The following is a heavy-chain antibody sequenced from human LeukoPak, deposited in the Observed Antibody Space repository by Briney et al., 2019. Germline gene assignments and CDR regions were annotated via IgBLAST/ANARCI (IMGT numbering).Heavy chain of an antibody. V-gene: IGHV4-59*08. CDR1: GASIISYY. CDR2: IYYSGRT. J-gene: IGHJ5*02. Sequence: SETLSLTCTVSGASIISYYWTWIRQPPGKGLEWIGYIYYSGRTNYNPSLKSRVTIAVDTSKNQFSLKLSSVTAADTAVYYCARHAATGTTSSLRFDPWGQGTLVTVSS. D-gene: IGHD4-17*01. CDR3: ARHAATGTTSSLRFDP.